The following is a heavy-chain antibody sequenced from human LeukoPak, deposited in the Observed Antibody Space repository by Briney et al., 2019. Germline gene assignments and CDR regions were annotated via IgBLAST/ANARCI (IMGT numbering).Heavy chain of an antibody. CDR3: ARDHGYSGYPIDFDY. CDR2: ISSSSSYI. Sequence: PGGSLRLSCGASGFTFSSYSMNWVRQAPGKGLEWVSSISSSSSYIYYADSVKGRFTISRDNAKNSLYLQMNSLRAEDTAVYYCARDHGYSGYPIDFDYWGQGTLVTISS. CDR1: GFTFSSYS. V-gene: IGHV3-21*01. D-gene: IGHD5-12*01. J-gene: IGHJ4*02.